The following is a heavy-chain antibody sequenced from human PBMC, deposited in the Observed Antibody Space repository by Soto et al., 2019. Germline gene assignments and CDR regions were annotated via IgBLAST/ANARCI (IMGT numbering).Heavy chain of an antibody. CDR3: ARVPDLDYCSRTSCLYYFDY. CDR1: GFTFSRYV. Sequence: EVQLLESGGGLVQPGGSLRLSCVASGFTFSRYVMSWVRQAPGKGLEWVSTINSNGDSTYYADSVKGRFTTSRDNSKISLYLQMKSLRAEDTAVYYCARVPDLDYCSRTSCLYYFDYWGQGALVTVSS. D-gene: IGHD2-2*01. V-gene: IGHV3-23*01. CDR2: INSNGDST. J-gene: IGHJ4*02.